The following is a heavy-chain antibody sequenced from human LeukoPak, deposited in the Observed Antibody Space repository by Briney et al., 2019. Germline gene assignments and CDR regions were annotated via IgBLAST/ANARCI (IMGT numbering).Heavy chain of an antibody. CDR2: ISAYNGNT. CDR3: ARASEAGSVVPAAIPDY. Sequence: GASVKVSCKASGYTFTSYGISWVRQAPGQGLEGMGWISAYNGNTNYAQKLQGRVTMTTDTSTSTAYMELRSLRSDDTAVYYCARASEAGSVVPAAIPDYWGQGTLVTVSS. D-gene: IGHD2-2*02. V-gene: IGHV1-18*01. CDR1: GYTFTSYG. J-gene: IGHJ4*02.